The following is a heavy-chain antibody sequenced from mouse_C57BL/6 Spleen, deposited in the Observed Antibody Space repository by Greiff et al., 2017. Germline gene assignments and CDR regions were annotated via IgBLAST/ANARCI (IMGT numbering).Heavy chain of an antibody. J-gene: IGHJ1*03. CDR1: GFNIKDDY. D-gene: IGHD1-1*01. CDR3: TTGYYYGSSSYFDV. CDR2: IDPENGDT. Sequence: QLQQSGAELVRPGASVKLSCTASGFNIKDDYMHWVKQRPEQGLEWIGWIDPENGDTEYASKFQGKATITADTSSNTAYLQLSSLTSEDTAVYYCTTGYYYGSSSYFDVWGTGTTVTVSS. V-gene: IGHV14-4*01.